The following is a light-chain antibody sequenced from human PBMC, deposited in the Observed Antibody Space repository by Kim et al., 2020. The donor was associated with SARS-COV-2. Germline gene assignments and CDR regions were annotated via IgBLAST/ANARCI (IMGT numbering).Light chain of an antibody. Sequence: DIQMTQSPSSLSASVGDRVTITCRASQSISTYLNWYQQKPGKAPKLLIYGASILPSGVPSRFSGSGSGTDLTLTISTLQPEDFGTYYCQQGYSTFGQGTKLEI. J-gene: IGKJ2*01. CDR1: QSISTY. CDR3: QQGYST. V-gene: IGKV1-39*01. CDR2: GAS.